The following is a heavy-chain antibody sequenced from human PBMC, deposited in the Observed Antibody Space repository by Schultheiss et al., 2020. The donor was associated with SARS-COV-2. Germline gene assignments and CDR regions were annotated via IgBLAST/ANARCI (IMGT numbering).Heavy chain of an antibody. CDR3: ARALSGYLFDY. D-gene: IGHD3-3*01. J-gene: IGHJ4*02. CDR2: INPNSGGT. V-gene: IGHV1-2*02. CDR1: GYTFTGYY. Sequence: GESLKISCKASGYTFTGYYMHWVRQAPGQGLEWMGWINPNSGGTNYAQKFQGRVTMTRDTSISTAYMELSRLRSDDTAVYYCARALSGYLFDYWGQGTLVTVSS.